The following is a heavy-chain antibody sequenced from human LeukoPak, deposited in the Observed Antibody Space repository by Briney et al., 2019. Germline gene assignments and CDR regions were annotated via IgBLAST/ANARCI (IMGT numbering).Heavy chain of an antibody. Sequence: GASVKVSCKASGYTFTSYGISWVRQAPGQGLEWMGWISAYNGNTNYAQKFQGRVTMTRDTSISTAYMELSRLRSDDTAVYYCARERSGYSGYDLTLPYGMDVWGQGTTVTVSS. D-gene: IGHD5-12*01. V-gene: IGHV1-18*01. J-gene: IGHJ6*02. CDR3: ARERSGYSGYDLTLPYGMDV. CDR2: ISAYNGNT. CDR1: GYTFTSYG.